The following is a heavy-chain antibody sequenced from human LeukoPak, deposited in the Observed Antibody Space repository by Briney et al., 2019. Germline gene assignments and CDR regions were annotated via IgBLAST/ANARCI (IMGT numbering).Heavy chain of an antibody. CDR3: ASSSSFEWGVYFYAMDV. J-gene: IGHJ6*04. CDR2: INAGNGNT. CDR1: GYTFNNYA. V-gene: IGHV1-3*01. D-gene: IGHD2-2*01. Sequence: ASVKVSCKASGYTFNNYAIHWVRQAPGQRLEWMAWINAGNGNTKYSQNFQGRVSMTRDTSANTVYMELSSLISEDTAVYYCASSSSFEWGVYFYAMDVWGKGTTVIVSS.